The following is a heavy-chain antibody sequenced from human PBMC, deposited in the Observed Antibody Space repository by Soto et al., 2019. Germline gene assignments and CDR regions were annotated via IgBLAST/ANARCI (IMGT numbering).Heavy chain of an antibody. J-gene: IGHJ6*02. CDR2: INHSEST. CDR1: GGSFRGYY. D-gene: IGHD3-3*01. V-gene: IGHV4-34*01. CDR3: ARGSYSAYYAFWSGYYTGGGFYYGMDV. Sequence: LSLTCAVYGGSFRGYYWSWIRQPPGKGLEWIGEINHSESTNYNPSLKSRVTIPVDTSKNQFSLKLSSLTAADTAVYYCARGSYSAYYAFWSGYYTGGGFYYGMDVWGQGTTVTVSS.